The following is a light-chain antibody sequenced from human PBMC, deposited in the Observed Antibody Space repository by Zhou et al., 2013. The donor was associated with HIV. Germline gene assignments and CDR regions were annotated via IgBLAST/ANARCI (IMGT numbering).Light chain of an antibody. CDR2: GAS. J-gene: IGKJ4*01. CDR1: QSVSSSS. CDR3: QQYGGAFT. V-gene: IGKV3-20*01. Sequence: ENVLTQSPGTLSLSPGERATLSCRASQSVSSSSLAWYQQKPGQAPRLLIYGASSRATGIPGRFSGSGSGTDFTLTITRLEPEDFALYYCQQYGGAFTFGGGTKVEIK.